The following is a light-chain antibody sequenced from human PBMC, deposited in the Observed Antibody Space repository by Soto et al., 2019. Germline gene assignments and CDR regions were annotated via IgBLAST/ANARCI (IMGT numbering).Light chain of an antibody. CDR3: QQYGSAPWT. Sequence: ELVLTQSPGTLSLSPGERTTLSCRASQSVSSSYLACNPQKPGQAPRLLIYGASSRATGIPHRCSGSGSGTDYTVTTSRLETEEFPVYYCQQYGSAPWTFGQGTKVDIK. V-gene: IGKV3-20*01. J-gene: IGKJ1*01. CDR1: QSVSSSY. CDR2: GAS.